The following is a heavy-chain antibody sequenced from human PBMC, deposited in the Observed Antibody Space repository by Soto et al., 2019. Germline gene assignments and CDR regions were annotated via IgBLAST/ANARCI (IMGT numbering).Heavy chain of an antibody. Sequence: QVLRVQSGPEVKKPGASVKVSCKGSGYIFSSYGITWLRQSPGQGLEWMGWISPYNGTIKYAQKVRGRVTMTTDTFTSTAYMEVMSLRSDGTDVYVCERGRITIVERDDMDVWGQGTTVIVSS. CDR2: ISPYNGTI. D-gene: IGHD3-3*01. J-gene: IGHJ6*02. CDR1: GYIFSSYG. CDR3: ERGRITIVERDDMDV. V-gene: IGHV1-18*01.